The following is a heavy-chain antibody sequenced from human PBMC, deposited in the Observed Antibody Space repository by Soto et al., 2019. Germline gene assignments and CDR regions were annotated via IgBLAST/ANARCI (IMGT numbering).Heavy chain of an antibody. J-gene: IGHJ4*02. Sequence: QVQLVESGGGVVQPGRSLRLSCAASGFTFSSYGMHWVRQAPGKGLEWVAVISYDGSNKYYADSVKGRFTISRDNSKNTLYLQMNSLRDEDTAVYYCAKDRRDDSNYFDYWGQGTLVTVSS. CDR2: ISYDGSNK. V-gene: IGHV3-30*18. CDR1: GFTFSSYG. CDR3: AKDRRDDSNYFDY. D-gene: IGHD2-21*01.